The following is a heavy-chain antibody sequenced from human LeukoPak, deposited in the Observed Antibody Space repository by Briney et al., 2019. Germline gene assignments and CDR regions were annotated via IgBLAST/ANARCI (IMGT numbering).Heavy chain of an antibody. J-gene: IGHJ6*02. CDR2: ISGSGGST. CDR1: GFTFSSYA. Sequence: GGSLRLSCAASGFTFSSYAMSWVRQAPGKGLEWVSAISGSGGSTYYADSVKGRFTISRDNSKNTLYLQMNSLRAEDTAVYYCARENGDFWSGYWYCYYGMDVWGQGTTVTVSS. V-gene: IGHV3-23*01. CDR3: ARENGDFWSGYWYCYYGMDV. D-gene: IGHD3-3*01.